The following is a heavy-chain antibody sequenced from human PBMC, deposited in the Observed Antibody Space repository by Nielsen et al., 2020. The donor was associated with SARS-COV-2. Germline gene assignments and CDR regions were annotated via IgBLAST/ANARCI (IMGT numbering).Heavy chain of an antibody. J-gene: IGHJ4*02. Sequence: GESLKISCAASGFTFSSYSMNWVRQAPGKGLEWVSSISSSSSYIYYADSVKGRFTISRDNAKNSLYLQMNSLRAEDTAVYYCARSAAAGRFDYWGQGTLVTVSS. D-gene: IGHD6-13*01. CDR1: GFTFSSYS. CDR3: ARSAAAGRFDY. CDR2: ISSSSSYI. V-gene: IGHV3-21*01.